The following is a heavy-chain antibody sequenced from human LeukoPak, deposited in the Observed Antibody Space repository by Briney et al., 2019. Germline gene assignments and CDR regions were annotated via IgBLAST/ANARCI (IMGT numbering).Heavy chain of an antibody. V-gene: IGHV3-64*01. J-gene: IGHJ4*02. CDR1: GFTFSSYA. CDR2: ISSNGGST. Sequence: PGGSLRLSCAASGFTFSSYAMHWVRQAPGKGLKYVSAISSNGGSTYYANSVKGRFTISRDNSKNTLYLQMGSLRAEDMAVYYCAREGIAVSFDYWGQGTLVTVSS. CDR3: AREGIAVSFDY. D-gene: IGHD6-19*01.